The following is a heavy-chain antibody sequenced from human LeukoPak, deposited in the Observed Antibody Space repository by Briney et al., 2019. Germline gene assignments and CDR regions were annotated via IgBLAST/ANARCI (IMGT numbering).Heavy chain of an antibody. Sequence: GGSLRLSCAASGFTFSSYAMSWVRQAPGKGLEWVSAISGSGGSTYYADSVKGRFTISRDNSKNTLYLQMNSLRAEDTAVYYCSRRGAVAGTFDYWGQGTLVTVSS. J-gene: IGHJ4*02. V-gene: IGHV3-23*01. CDR3: SRRGAVAGTFDY. CDR2: ISGSGGST. CDR1: GFTFSSYA. D-gene: IGHD6-19*01.